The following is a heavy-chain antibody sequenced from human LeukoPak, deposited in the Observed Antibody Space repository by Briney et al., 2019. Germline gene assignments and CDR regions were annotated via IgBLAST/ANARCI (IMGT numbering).Heavy chain of an antibody. CDR3: ARAGYGTY. CDR1: TFTFSDYG. D-gene: IGHD5-18*01. J-gene: IGHJ4*02. Sequence: GGSLRLSCVGSTFTFSDYGMHWVRQAPGKGLEWVAFIRNDGAKTYYADSVKGRFTISRDNSKNTLYLQMNSLRDEDTAVYYCARAGYGTYWGQGTLVTVSS. CDR2: IRNDGAKT. V-gene: IGHV3-30*02.